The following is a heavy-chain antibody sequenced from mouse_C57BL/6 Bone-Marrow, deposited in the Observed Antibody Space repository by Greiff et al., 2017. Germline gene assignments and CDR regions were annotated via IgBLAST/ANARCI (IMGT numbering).Heavy chain of an antibody. V-gene: IGHV1-64*01. J-gene: IGHJ1*03. D-gene: IGHD1-1*01. CDR3: ARGGGGSSYDWYFDV. CDR2: IHPNSGST. CDR1: GYTFTSYW. Sequence: QVQLQQPGAELVKPGASVKLSCKASGYTFTSYWMHWVKQRPGQGLEWIGMIHPNSGSTNYNEKFKSKATLTVDKSSSTAYMQLSSLTSEDSAVYYWARGGGGSSYDWYFDVWGTGTTVTVSS.